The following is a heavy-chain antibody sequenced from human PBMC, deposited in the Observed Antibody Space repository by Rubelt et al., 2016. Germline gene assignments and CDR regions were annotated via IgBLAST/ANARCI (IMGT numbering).Heavy chain of an antibody. D-gene: IGHD5-18*01. CDR1: GGSISDYY. CDR2: LYNSVDT. J-gene: IGHJ4*02. Sequence: QEQLQESGPGLVKPSETLSLTCTVSGGSISDYYWSWVRQPAGKGLEWIGRLYNSVDTDYNPSLKSRVTMSVDTSKNQFSLKLKSVTAADTAVYYCARELVETAMTKIDYLGQGTLVTVSS. CDR3: ARELVETAMTKIDY. V-gene: IGHV4-4*07.